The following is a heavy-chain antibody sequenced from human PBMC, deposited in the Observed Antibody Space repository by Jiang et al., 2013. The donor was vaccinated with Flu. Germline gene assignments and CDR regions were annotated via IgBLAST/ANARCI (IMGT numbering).Heavy chain of an antibody. D-gene: IGHD4-17*01. Sequence: KPSQTLSLTCTVSGGSISSGDYYWSWIRQPPGKGLEWIGYIYYSGSTYYNPSLKSRVTISVDTSKNQFSLKLSSVTAADTAVYYCARTVYGDPRGIDYWGQGTLVTVSS. CDR2: IYYSGST. CDR1: GGSISSGDYY. CDR3: ARTVYGDPRGIDY. J-gene: IGHJ4*02. V-gene: IGHV4-30-4*01.